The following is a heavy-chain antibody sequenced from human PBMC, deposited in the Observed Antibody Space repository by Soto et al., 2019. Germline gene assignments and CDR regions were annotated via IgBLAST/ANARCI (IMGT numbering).Heavy chain of an antibody. CDR2: ISASGGST. Sequence: PGGSLSVSCSASGVIFSESTIYWVRPVPGQGLEAISAISASGGSTYYADSVKGRFTISRYNSKNPLYVQMNSLRAEDTAVYYCAKLCSPINDIAAAGPDYWGQGTLVTVSS. CDR3: AKLCSPINDIAAAGPDY. D-gene: IGHD6-13*01. V-gene: IGHV3-23*01. J-gene: IGHJ4*02. CDR1: GVIFSEST.